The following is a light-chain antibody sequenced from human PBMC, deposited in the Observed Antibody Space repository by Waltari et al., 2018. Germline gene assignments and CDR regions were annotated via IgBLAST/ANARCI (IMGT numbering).Light chain of an antibody. CDR3: LQFFDYPVT. CDR2: GAS. CDR1: QGISNH. J-gene: IGKJ4*01. V-gene: IGKV1-17*03. Sequence: DIQVTQSPSAMSASVGDRVTITCRASQGISNHLAWFQQKPGKAPKRLIYGASSLQSWFPSSFSGSGSRTELTLTISSLQPEDFATYYCLQFFDYPVTFGGGTRVEI.